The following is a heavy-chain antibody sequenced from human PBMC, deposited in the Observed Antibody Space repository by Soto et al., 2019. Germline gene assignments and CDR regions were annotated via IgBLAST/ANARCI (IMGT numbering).Heavy chain of an antibody. CDR2: IIPIFGTA. CDR1: GGTFSSYA. Sequence: QVQLVQSGAEVKKPGSSVKVSCKASGGTFSSYAISWVRQAPGQGLEWMGGIIPIFGTANYAQKFQGRVTITADESTSTAYMELSSLRSEDTAVYYCARDPARVNYYDSSGYSGFDPWGQGTLVTVSS. V-gene: IGHV1-69*01. D-gene: IGHD3-22*01. CDR3: ARDPARVNYYDSSGYSGFDP. J-gene: IGHJ5*02.